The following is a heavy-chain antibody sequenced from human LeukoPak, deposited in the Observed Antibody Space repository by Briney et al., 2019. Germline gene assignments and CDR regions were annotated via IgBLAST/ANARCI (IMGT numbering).Heavy chain of an antibody. V-gene: IGHV4-34*01. CDR2: INHSGST. CDR1: GGSFSGYY. D-gene: IGHD1-7*01. CDR3: ARGGNRITGTPRSAWFDP. J-gene: IGHJ5*02. Sequence: SETLSLTCAVYGGSFSGYYWSWIRQPPGKGLEWIGEINHSGSTNYNPSLKSRVTISVDTPKNQFSLKLSSVTAADTAVYYCARGGNRITGTPRSAWFDPWGQGTLVTVSS.